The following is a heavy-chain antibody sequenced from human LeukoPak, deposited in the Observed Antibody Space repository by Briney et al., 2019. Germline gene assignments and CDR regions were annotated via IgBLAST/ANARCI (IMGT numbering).Heavy chain of an antibody. D-gene: IGHD3-22*01. CDR3: ARAPFYYYDSSGIGD. J-gene: IGHJ4*02. CDR2: IYASGST. CDR1: GGSISSGSYY. V-gene: IGHV4-61*02. Sequence: PSETLSLTCTVSGGSISSGSYYRSWIRQPAGKGLEWIGRIYASGSTNYNPSLKSRFTISVATSKNQFSLKLSSVTAADTAVYYCARAPFYYYDSSGIGDWGQGTLVTVSS.